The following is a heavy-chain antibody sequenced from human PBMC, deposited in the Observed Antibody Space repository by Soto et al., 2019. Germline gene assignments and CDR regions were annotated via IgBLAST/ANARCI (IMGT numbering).Heavy chain of an antibody. J-gene: IGHJ4*02. CDR1: GFTFSSYA. V-gene: IGHV3-30-3*01. Sequence: GSLRLSCAASGFTFSSYAMHWVRQAPGKGLEWVAVISYDGSNKYYADSVKGRFTISRDNSKNTLYLQMNSLRAEDTAVYYCARGYEWYPEYWGQGT. D-gene: IGHD3-3*01. CDR2: ISYDGSNK. CDR3: ARGYEWYPEY.